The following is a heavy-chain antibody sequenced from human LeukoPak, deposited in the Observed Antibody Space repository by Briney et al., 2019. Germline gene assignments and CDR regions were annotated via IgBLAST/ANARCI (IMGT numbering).Heavy chain of an antibody. CDR1: GFTFSSYS. V-gene: IGHV3-21*01. Sequence: GGSLRLSCAASGFTFSSYSMNWVRQAPGKGLEWVSSISSSSSYIYYADSVKGRFTISRDNAKNSLYLQMNSLRAEDTAVYYCARTKKVDHGDYENYFDYWGQGTLVTVSS. D-gene: IGHD4-17*01. CDR2: ISSSSSYI. J-gene: IGHJ4*02. CDR3: ARTKKVDHGDYENYFDY.